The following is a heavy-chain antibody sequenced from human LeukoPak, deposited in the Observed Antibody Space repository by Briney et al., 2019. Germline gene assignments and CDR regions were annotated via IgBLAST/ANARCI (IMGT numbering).Heavy chain of an antibody. V-gene: IGHV3-48*03. Sequence: GGSLRLSCAASGFTFSSYEMNWVRHAPGKGLEWVSYISSSGSTIYYADSVKGRFTISRDNAKNSLYLQMNSLRAEDTAVYYCARDLRYFDWPQPAGGGYYYYYGMDVWGQGTTVTVSS. D-gene: IGHD3-9*01. CDR1: GFTFSSYE. CDR3: ARDLRYFDWPQPAGGGYYYYYGMDV. J-gene: IGHJ6*02. CDR2: ISSSGSTI.